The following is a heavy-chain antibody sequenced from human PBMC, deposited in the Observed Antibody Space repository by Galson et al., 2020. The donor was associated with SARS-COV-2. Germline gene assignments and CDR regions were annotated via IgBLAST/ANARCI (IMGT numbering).Heavy chain of an antibody. V-gene: IGHV4-59*08. CDR3: ARHVEYCSGGSCYYNWFDP. Sequence: SETLSLTCTVSGDSISSYYWSWIRQPPGKGLEWIGYIYYSGSTNYNPSLKSRVTISVDTSKNQFSLKLSSVTAADTAVYYCARHVEYCSGGSCYYNWFDPWGQGTLVTVSS. CDR2: IYYSGST. D-gene: IGHD2-15*01. CDR1: GDSISSYY. J-gene: IGHJ5*02.